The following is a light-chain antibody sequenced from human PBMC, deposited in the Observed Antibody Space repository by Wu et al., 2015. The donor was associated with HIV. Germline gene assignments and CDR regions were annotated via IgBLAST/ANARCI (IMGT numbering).Light chain of an antibody. Sequence: EIVLTQSPGTLSLSPGERATLSCRASQSVTSNYLAWYQQKPGQTPSLLIYGVSNRATGIPDRFSGSGSGTDFTLTISRLEPEDFAVYYCQQRSDWPVTFGGGTKVEIK. CDR1: QSVTSNY. CDR3: QQRSDWPVT. CDR2: GVS. V-gene: IGKV3D-20*02. J-gene: IGKJ4*01.